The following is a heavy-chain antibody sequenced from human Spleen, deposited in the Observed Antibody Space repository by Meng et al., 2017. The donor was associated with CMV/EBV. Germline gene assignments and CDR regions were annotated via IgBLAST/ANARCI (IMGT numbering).Heavy chain of an antibody. CDR1: GGSFSGYY. V-gene: IGHV4-34*01. Sequence: QVQRQQWGAGLLKPSETLSLTCAVYGGSFSGYYWSWIRQPPGKGLEWIGEINHSGSTNYNPSLKSRVTISVDTSKNQFSLKLSSVTAADTAVYYCARGVVTRWADWGQGTLVTVSS. J-gene: IGHJ4*02. CDR3: ARGVVTRWAD. D-gene: IGHD2-21*02. CDR2: INHSGST.